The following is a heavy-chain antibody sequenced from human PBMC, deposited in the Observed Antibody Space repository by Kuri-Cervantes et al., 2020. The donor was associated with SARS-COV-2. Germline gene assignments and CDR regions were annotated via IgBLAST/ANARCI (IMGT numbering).Heavy chain of an antibody. V-gene: IGHV3-74*01. CDR2: INSDGTST. CDR3: ARDFPRVRYGDYVRRREVDY. Sequence: GESLKISCAASGFTSSRYWMHWVRQAPGKGLVWVSRINSDGTSTSYADSVKGRFTISRDNAKNTLYLQMNSLRAEDTAVYYCARDFPRVRYGDYVRRREVDYWGQGTLVTVSS. D-gene: IGHD4-17*01. J-gene: IGHJ4*02. CDR1: GFTSSRYW.